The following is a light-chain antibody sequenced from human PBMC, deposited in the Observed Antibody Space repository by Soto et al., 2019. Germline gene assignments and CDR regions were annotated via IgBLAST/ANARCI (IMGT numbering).Light chain of an antibody. CDR1: QSIGSW. CDR2: KAS. CDR3: QQYNSS. J-gene: IGKJ2*01. V-gene: IGKV1-5*03. Sequence: DIQMTQSPSTLSASVGDRVTITCRASQSIGSWLAWYQQKPGKAPKLLIYKASSLESGVPSRFSGSGSGTEFNLTISSLQPDDFATYYCQQYNSSFGQGTKLEIK.